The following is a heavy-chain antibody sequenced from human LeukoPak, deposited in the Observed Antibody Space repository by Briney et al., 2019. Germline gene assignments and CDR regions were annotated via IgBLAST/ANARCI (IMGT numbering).Heavy chain of an antibody. V-gene: IGHV3-21*01. CDR2: ISSSSSYI. CDR3: ARDAIAVAGTGPFDY. CDR1: GFTFSSYS. Sequence: GGSLRLSCAASGFTFSSYSMNWVRQAPGKGLEWVSSISSSSSYIYYADSVKGRFTISRDNAKNSLYLQMNSLRAEDTAVYYCARDAIAVAGTGPFDYWGQGTLVTVSS. D-gene: IGHD6-19*01. J-gene: IGHJ4*02.